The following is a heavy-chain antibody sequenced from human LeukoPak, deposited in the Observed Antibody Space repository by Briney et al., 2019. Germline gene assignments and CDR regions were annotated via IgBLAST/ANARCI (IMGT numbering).Heavy chain of an antibody. J-gene: IGHJ4*02. V-gene: IGHV3-53*01. Sequence: PGGSLRLSCAASGFTVRRNYMSWVRQAPGKGLEWVSVIFSGGSTYYADSVKGRFTISRDNSKNTLYLQMNSLRAEDTAVYYCARDSPCYYDSSGYWPCPLDYWGQGTLVTVSS. CDR3: ARDSPCYYDSSGYWPCPLDY. CDR1: GFTVRRNY. CDR2: IFSGGST. D-gene: IGHD3-22*01.